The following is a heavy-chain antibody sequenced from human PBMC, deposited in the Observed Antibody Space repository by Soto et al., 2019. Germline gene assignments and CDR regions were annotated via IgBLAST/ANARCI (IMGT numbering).Heavy chain of an antibody. CDR2: IYYSGST. Sequence: SETLSVTCSVAGGSSGGGDDYWSWIRQPPGKGLEWIGYIYYSGSTYYNPSLKSRVTISVDTSKNQFSLKLSSVTAADTAVYYCASAQMYYDILTGYYNSYYYYGMDVWGQGTTVTSP. D-gene: IGHD3-9*01. CDR1: GGSSGGGDDY. V-gene: IGHV4-30-4*01. J-gene: IGHJ6*02. CDR3: ASAQMYYDILTGYYNSYYYYGMDV.